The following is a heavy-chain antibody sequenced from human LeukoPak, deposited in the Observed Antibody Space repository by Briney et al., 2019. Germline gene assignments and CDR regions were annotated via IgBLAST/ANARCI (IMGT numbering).Heavy chain of an antibody. Sequence: SVKVSCKASGGTFSSYAISWVRQAPGQGLEWMGGIIPIFGTANYAQKFQGRVTITTDESTSTAYMELSSLRSEDTAVYYCARVEEEYSSFNWFDPWGQGNLVTVSS. CDR1: GGTFSSYA. J-gene: IGHJ5*02. D-gene: IGHD6-6*01. V-gene: IGHV1-69*05. CDR3: ARVEEEYSSFNWFDP. CDR2: IIPIFGTA.